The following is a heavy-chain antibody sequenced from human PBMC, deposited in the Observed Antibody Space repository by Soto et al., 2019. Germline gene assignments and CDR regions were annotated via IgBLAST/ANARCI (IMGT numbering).Heavy chain of an antibody. CDR2: IFYSGST. CDR3: ARVSGYGDYSWFDP. Sequence: QVQLQESGPGLVKPSQTLSLTCTVSGGTISSGGYYWSWIRQHPRKGLEWIGYIFYSGSTFYNPSLKSRFTISVDTSKNQVSLRLSSVTAADTAVYYCARVSGYGDYSWFDPWGQGTLVTVSS. V-gene: IGHV4-31*03. J-gene: IGHJ5*02. CDR1: GGTISSGGYY. D-gene: IGHD4-17*01.